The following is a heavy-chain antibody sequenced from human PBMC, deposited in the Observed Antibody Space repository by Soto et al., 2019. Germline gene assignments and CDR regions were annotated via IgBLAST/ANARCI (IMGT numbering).Heavy chain of an antibody. Sequence: QVQLQQWGAGLLKPSETLSLTCAVYGGSFSGYYWSWIRQPPGKGLEWIGEINHSGSTNYNPSLKSRVTISVDTSKNQFSLKLSSVTAADTAMYYCASKPTDYFYGMDVWGQGTTVTVSS. V-gene: IGHV4-34*01. J-gene: IGHJ6*02. CDR2: INHSGST. D-gene: IGHD4-17*01. CDR1: GGSFSGYY. CDR3: ASKPTDYFYGMDV.